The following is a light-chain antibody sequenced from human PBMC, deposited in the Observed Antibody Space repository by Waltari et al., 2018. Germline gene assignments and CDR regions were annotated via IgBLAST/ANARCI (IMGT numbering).Light chain of an antibody. CDR1: SSKS. J-gene: IGLJ3*02. CDR2: DDS. Sequence: SHVLTQSPSVSVAPGQTATLTWRGTSSKSGPWYQQSPGQAPVLVGSDDSDRPSGIPERFSGSNSGNTATLTISRVEAGDEADYYCQVWDSSSDHWVFGGGTTLTVL. CDR3: QVWDSSSDHWV. V-gene: IGLV3-21*02.